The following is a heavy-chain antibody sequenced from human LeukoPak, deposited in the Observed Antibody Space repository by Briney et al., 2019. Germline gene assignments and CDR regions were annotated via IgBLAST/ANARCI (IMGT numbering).Heavy chain of an antibody. Sequence: GGSLRLSCAASGFTFSSYGMHWVRQAPGKGLEWVAVISYDGSNKYYADSVKGRFIISRDNSKNTLYLRMNSLRAEDTAVYYCARGMITMVRGVIDYWGQGTLVTVSS. D-gene: IGHD3-10*01. CDR2: ISYDGSNK. V-gene: IGHV3-30*03. CDR3: ARGMITMVRGVIDY. CDR1: GFTFSSYG. J-gene: IGHJ4*02.